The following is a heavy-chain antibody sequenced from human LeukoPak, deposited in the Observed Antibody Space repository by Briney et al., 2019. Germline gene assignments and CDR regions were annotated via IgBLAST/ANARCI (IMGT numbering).Heavy chain of an antibody. CDR2: IIPILGTA. CDR1: GGTFSSYA. D-gene: IGHD2-15*01. Sequence: SVKVSCKASGGTFSSYAISWVRQAPGQGLEWMGGIIPILGTANYAQKFQGRVTITADESTSTAYMELSSLRSEDTAVYYCARLQEDIVVVVAATGAFDIWGQGTMVTVSS. CDR3: ARLQEDIVVVVAATGAFDI. J-gene: IGHJ3*02. V-gene: IGHV1-69*13.